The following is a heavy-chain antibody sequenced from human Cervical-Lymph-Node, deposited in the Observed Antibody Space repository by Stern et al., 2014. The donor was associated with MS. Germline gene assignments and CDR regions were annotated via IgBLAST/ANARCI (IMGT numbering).Heavy chain of an antibody. J-gene: IGHJ5*02. Sequence: QMQLVQYGPGLVKPSQTLSLTCTVSGGSISSSGYYWSWIRQPADKGLEWIGRIHDSGSPYYNPSLKSRVTISMDTDKTHFSLKLPSGTAADTAVYYCATTRWDLFTWNWFDPWGQGTLVTVSS. CDR2: IHDSGSP. D-gene: IGHD1-26*01. V-gene: IGHV4-61*02. CDR3: ATTRWDLFTWNWFDP. CDR1: GGSISSSGYY.